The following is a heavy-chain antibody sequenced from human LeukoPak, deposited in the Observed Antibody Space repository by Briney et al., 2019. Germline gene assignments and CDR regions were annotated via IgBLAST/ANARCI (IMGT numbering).Heavy chain of an antibody. CDR3: ARGFYDILTGYFLGFDY. D-gene: IGHD3-9*01. J-gene: IGHJ4*02. CDR1: GFTFSSYG. CDR2: ISYDGSNK. Sequence: PGGSLRLSCAASGFTFSSYGMHWVRQAPGKGLEWVAVISYDGSNKYYADSVKGRFTISRDNSKDTLYLQMNSLRAEDTAVYYCARGFYDILTGYFLGFDYWGQGTLVTVSS. V-gene: IGHV3-30*03.